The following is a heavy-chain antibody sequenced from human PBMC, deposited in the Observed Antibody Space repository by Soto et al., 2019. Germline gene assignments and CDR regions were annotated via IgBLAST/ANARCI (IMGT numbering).Heavy chain of an antibody. V-gene: IGHV3-23*01. J-gene: IGHJ4*02. CDR1: GFTFSSYA. D-gene: IGHD3-10*01. CDR2: ISGSGGST. Sequence: EVQLLESGGGLVQPGGSLRLSCAASGFTFSSYAMSWVRQAPGKGLEWVSAISGSGGSTYYADSVKGRFTISRDNSKNTLYLQRNGLRAEATAVYYCAKDGMVGEVPPTGPFDYWGQGPLVTVSS. CDR3: AKDGMVGEVPPTGPFDY.